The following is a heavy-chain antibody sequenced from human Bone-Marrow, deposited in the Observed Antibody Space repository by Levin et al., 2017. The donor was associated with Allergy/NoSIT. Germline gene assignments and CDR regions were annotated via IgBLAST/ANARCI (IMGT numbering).Heavy chain of an antibody. D-gene: IGHD2-2*01. CDR2: ISAYNGNT. V-gene: IGHV1-18*01. J-gene: IGHJ6*02. CDR1: GYTFTSYG. CDR3: ARDRGFLIVVVPAATIAARRFGGHYYYGMDV. Sequence: GESLKISCKASGYTFTSYGISWVRQAPGQGLEWMGWISAYNGNTNYAQKLQGRVTMTTDTSTSTAYMELRSLRSDDTAVYYCARDRGFLIVVVPAATIAARRFGGHYYYGMDVWGQGTTVTVSS.